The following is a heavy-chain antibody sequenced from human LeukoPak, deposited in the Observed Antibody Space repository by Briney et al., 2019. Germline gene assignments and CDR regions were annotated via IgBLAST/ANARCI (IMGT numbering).Heavy chain of an antibody. CDR3: ARVISGSSWYEWFDP. J-gene: IGHJ5*02. CDR2: ITYDGSNK. V-gene: IGHV3-30*12. Sequence: GGSLRFSCAASGFTFTTFGMHWVRQAPGKGLEWVTFITYDGSNKYYADSVKGRFTISRDNSKNTLYLQMNSLRAEDTAVYYCARVISGSSWYEWFDPWGQGTLVTVSS. CDR1: GFTFTTFG. D-gene: IGHD6-13*01.